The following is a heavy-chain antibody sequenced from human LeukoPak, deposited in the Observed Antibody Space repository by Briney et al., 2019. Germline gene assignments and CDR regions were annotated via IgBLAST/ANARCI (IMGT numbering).Heavy chain of an antibody. CDR1: GYTLTELS. CDR3: ARTDYGDYGASAYYYYYYMDV. D-gene: IGHD4-17*01. Sequence: ASVKVSCKVSGYTLTELSMHWVRQAPGKGLEWMGGFDPEDGETIYAQKFQGRVTMTEDTSTDTAYMELSSLRSEDTAVYYCARTDYGDYGASAYYYYYYMDVWGKGTTVTVSS. J-gene: IGHJ6*03. CDR2: FDPEDGET. V-gene: IGHV1-24*01.